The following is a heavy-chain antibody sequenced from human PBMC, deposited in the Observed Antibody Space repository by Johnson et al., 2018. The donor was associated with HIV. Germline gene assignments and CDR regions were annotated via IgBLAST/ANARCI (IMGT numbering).Heavy chain of an antibody. J-gene: IGHJ3*01. CDR1: GFTFSSYA. CDR2: ISYDGSKK. Sequence: QVQLVESGGGVVQPGRSLRLSCAASGFTFSSYAMHWVRQAPGKGLEWVAVISYDGSKKYYANSVKGRFTISRDNSKNTLYLQMNSLRAEDTALYYCARDRGSSRDALDVWGQGTMVTVSS. D-gene: IGHD6-19*01. V-gene: IGHV3-30-3*01. CDR3: ARDRGSSRDALDV.